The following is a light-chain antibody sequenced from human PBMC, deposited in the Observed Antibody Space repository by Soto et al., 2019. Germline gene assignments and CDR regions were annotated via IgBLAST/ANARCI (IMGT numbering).Light chain of an antibody. CDR2: EVN. J-gene: IGLJ7*01. CDR1: TSDFGSYNL. V-gene: IGLV2-23*02. CDR3: CSYAGTTTHTV. Sequence: QSALTQPASVSGSPGRPIPFSSTGTTSDFGSYNLVSWYQQHPGRPPKLIISEVNKQPSGISDRFSGSKSGSTASLTISGLQAEDEADYYCCSYAGTTTHTVFGGGTQLTVL.